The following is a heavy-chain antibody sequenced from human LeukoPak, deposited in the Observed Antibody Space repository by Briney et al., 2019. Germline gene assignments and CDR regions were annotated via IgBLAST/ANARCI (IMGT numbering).Heavy chain of an antibody. CDR3: AKDVVPDSGWDLDY. Sequence: PGGSLRLSCAASGFTFSSYWMSWVRQAPGKGLEWVANIKQDGSEKYYVDSVKGRFTISRDNAKNSLYLQMNSLRAEDTAIYYCAKDVVPDSGWDLDYWGQGTLVTVSS. D-gene: IGHD6-19*01. J-gene: IGHJ4*02. V-gene: IGHV3-7*03. CDR2: IKQDGSEK. CDR1: GFTFSSYW.